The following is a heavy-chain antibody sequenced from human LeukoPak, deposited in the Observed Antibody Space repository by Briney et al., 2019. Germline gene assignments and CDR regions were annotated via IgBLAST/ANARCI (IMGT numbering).Heavy chain of an antibody. D-gene: IGHD4-23*01. Sequence: PGGSPRLSCAASGFTFSSYSMNWVRQAPGKGLEWVSSISSSSNYIYYADSVKGRFTISRDNAKNSLWLQMNSLRAEDTAVYNCARGEGDSGGNFVGDYWGQGTLVTVSS. V-gene: IGHV3-21*01. CDR3: ARGEGDSGGNFVGDY. J-gene: IGHJ4*02. CDR2: ISSSSNYI. CDR1: GFTFSSYS.